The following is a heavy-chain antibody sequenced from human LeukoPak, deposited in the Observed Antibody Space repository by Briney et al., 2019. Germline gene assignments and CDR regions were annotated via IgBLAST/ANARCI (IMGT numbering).Heavy chain of an antibody. V-gene: IGHV3-23*01. J-gene: IGHJ4*02. D-gene: IGHD6-13*01. Sequence: GGSLRLSCAASGFTFSSYAMSWCGQSPGKGLEGVSAISGSGGSTYYADSVKGRFTISRDNSKNTLYLQMNSLRAEDTAVYYCAKGLAAAGTVFDYWGQGTLVTVSS. CDR3: AKGLAAAGTVFDY. CDR1: GFTFSSYA. CDR2: ISGSGGST.